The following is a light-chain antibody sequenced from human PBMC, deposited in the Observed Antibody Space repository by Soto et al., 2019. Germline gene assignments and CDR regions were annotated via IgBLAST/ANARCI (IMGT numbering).Light chain of an antibody. J-gene: IGKJ2*02. CDR2: AAS. Sequence: IQMTQSPSSLSASVGARLTLTCRASQNIENHLYWYQQKPRTVPKLLMYAASSLHSGDPPRFSGSGSGTDFTLTISNLQPEDLATYYCEQSHNTRCTYCEGTKLEV. CDR1: QNIENH. V-gene: IGKV1-39*01. CDR3: EQSHNTRCT.